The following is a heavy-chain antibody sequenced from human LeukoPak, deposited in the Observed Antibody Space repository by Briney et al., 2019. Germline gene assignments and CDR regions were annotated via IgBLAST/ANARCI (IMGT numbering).Heavy chain of an antibody. CDR1: GGTFSSYA. J-gene: IGHJ4*02. V-gene: IGHV1-69*06. CDR2: IIPIFGTA. D-gene: IGHD6-13*01. CDR3: ARAHPSPDHYSRLDY. Sequence: SVKVSCKASGGTFSSYAISWVRQAPGQGLEWMGGIIPIFGTANYAQKFHGRVTITADKSTSTAYMELSSLRSEDTAVYYCARAHPSPDHYSRLDYWGQGTLVTVSS.